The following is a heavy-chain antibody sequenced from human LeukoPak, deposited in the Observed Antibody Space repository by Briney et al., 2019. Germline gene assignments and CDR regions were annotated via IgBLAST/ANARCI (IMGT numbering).Heavy chain of an antibody. CDR3: ARVRGRKYSSGWTNFDY. CDR2: IIPIFGTA. V-gene: IGHV1-69*05. J-gene: IGHJ4*02. Sequence: SVKVSCKASGGTFSSYAISWVRQAPGHGLEWMGGIIPIFGTANYAQKFQGRVTITTHESTSTAYMELSSLRSEDTAVYYCARVRGRKYSSGWTNFDYWGQGTLVTVSS. D-gene: IGHD6-19*01. CDR1: GGTFSSYA.